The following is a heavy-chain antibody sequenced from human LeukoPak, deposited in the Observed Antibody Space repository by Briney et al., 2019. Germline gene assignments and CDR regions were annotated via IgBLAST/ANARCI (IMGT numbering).Heavy chain of an antibody. J-gene: IGHJ1*01. D-gene: IGHD6-13*01. CDR1: GYTFTGYY. V-gene: IGHV1-2*06. Sequence: GASVKVSCKASGYTFTGYYMHWMRQAPGQGLEWMGRINPNSGGTNYAQKFQGRVTMTRDTSISTAYMELSRLRSDDTAVYYCAREVGPTIRAAAGTKIHAEYFQHWGQGTLVTVSS. CDR2: INPNSGGT. CDR3: AREVGPTIRAAAGTKIHAEYFQH.